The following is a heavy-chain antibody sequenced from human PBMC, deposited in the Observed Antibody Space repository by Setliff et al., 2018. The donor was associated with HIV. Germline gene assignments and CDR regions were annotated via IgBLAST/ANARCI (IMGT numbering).Heavy chain of an antibody. CDR1: GGTFSTYG. Sequence: SVKVSCKASGGTFSTYGISWVRQAPGQGLEWMGGTIPIFGTTNYAQKFQGRVTIITDESTNTAYMELSSLRSEDTAVYYCAREGVDARSSTDYRYYMDVWGKGTTVTVSS. V-gene: IGHV1-69*05. J-gene: IGHJ6*03. D-gene: IGHD2-8*01. CDR2: TIPIFGTT. CDR3: AREGVDARSSTDYRYYMDV.